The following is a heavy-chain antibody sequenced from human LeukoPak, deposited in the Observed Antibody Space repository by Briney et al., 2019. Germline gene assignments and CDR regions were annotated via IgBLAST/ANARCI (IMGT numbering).Heavy chain of an antibody. CDR1: GFTFSSYE. Sequence: PGGSLRLSCAASGFTFSSYEMNWVRQAPGKGLEWVSSISSSSSYIYYADSVKGRFTISRDNAKNSLYLQMNSLRAEDTAVYYCARVHLTILRYYYYYMDVWGKGTTVTVSS. J-gene: IGHJ6*03. D-gene: IGHD3-3*01. V-gene: IGHV3-21*01. CDR3: ARVHLTILRYYYYYMDV. CDR2: ISSSSSYI.